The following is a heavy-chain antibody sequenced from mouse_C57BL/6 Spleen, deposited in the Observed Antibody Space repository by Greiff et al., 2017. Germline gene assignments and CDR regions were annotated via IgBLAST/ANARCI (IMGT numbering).Heavy chain of an antibody. D-gene: IGHD4-1*01. V-gene: IGHV2-5*01. Sequence: VMLVESGPGLVQPSQSLSITCTVSGFSLTSYGVHWVRQSPGKGLEWLGVIWRGGSTDYNAAFMSRLSITKDNSKSQVFFKMNSLQADDTAIYYCARPGTGWYFDVWGTGTTVTVSS. CDR2: IWRGGST. CDR3: ARPGTGWYFDV. CDR1: GFSLTSYG. J-gene: IGHJ1*03.